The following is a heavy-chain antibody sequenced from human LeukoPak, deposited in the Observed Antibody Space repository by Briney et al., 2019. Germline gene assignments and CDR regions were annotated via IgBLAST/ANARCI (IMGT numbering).Heavy chain of an antibody. Sequence: PGGSLRLSCAASGFTFSSYWMSWVRQAPGKGLEWVANIKQDGSEKYYVDSVKGRFTISRDNAKNSLYLQMNSLRAEDTAVYYCARAFAYEPSDYYSYMDVWGKGTTVTISS. V-gene: IGHV3-7*01. CDR3: ARAFAYEPSDYYSYMDV. CDR2: IKQDGSEK. D-gene: IGHD3-22*01. J-gene: IGHJ6*03. CDR1: GFTFSSYW.